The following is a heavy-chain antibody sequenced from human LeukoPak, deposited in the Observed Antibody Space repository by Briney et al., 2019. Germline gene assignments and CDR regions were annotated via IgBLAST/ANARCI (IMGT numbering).Heavy chain of an antibody. CDR2: LNPNSGDT. D-gene: IGHD5-24*01. Sequence: ASVKVSCKASGYTFTDYYMHWVRQAPAQGLEWMGWLNPNSGDTNYAQKFQGRVIITRDTSISTAYMDLSDLRSDDTAVYYCARGRNIEMTTMGGGSDYGGQGTTVAVSS. J-gene: IGHJ4*02. CDR3: ARGRNIEMTTMGGGSDY. CDR1: GYTFTDYY. V-gene: IGHV1-2*02.